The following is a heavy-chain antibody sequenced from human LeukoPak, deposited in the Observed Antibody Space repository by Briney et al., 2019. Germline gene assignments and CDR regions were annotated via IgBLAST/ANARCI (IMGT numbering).Heavy chain of an antibody. CDR1: GFSFSNYG. CDR2: IRSDGSIK. V-gene: IGHV3-30*02. D-gene: IGHD2-21*01. J-gene: IGHJ4*02. CDR3: AKDLWTPYFDY. Sequence: GRSLRLSCTTSGFSFSNYGMHWVRQAPGKGLEWVTFIRSDGSIKYYADSVKGRFTISRDNSKNTLFLQMNSLRAEDTAVYYCAKDLWTPYFDYWGQGTLVTVSS.